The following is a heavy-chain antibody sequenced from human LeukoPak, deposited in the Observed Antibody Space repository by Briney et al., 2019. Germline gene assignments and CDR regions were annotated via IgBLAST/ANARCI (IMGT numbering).Heavy chain of an antibody. J-gene: IGHJ4*02. CDR1: GFTFSSYA. CDR3: ARDGRPFDY. V-gene: IGHV3-30-3*01. CDR2: ISYDGSNK. Sequence: PGRSLRLSCAASGFTFSSYAMHWVRQAPGKGLEWVAVISYDGSNKYYADSVKGRFTISRDNSKNTLYLQMNSLRAEGTAVYYCARDGRPFDYWGQGTLVTVSS. D-gene: IGHD1-26*01.